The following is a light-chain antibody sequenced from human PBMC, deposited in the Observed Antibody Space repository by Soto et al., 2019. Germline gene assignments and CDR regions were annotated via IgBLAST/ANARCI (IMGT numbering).Light chain of an antibody. CDR2: AAS. CDR3: QQLHGYPIT. V-gene: IGKV1-9*01. J-gene: IGKJ5*01. Sequence: DIHMTQSPSSLSASEGDSVTITCRASQSISSSLSWYQQKPGKAPKLLIYAASNFQSGVPSRFSGSGSGTHFTLTISSLQPEDFATYYCQQLHGYPITFGQGTRLEIK. CDR1: QSISSS.